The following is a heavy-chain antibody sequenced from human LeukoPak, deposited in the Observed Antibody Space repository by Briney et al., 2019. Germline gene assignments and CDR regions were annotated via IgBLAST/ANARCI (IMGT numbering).Heavy chain of an antibody. Sequence: ASVKVSCKASGYTFTSYGISWVRQAPGQGLEWMGWISAYNGNTNYAQKLQGRVTMTRDMSTSTVYMELSSLRSEDTAVYYCASGYYYDSSGYYQGGAFDYWGQGTLVTVSS. V-gene: IGHV1-18*01. D-gene: IGHD3-22*01. CDR2: ISAYNGNT. CDR1: GYTFTSYG. CDR3: ASGYYYDSSGYYQGGAFDY. J-gene: IGHJ4*02.